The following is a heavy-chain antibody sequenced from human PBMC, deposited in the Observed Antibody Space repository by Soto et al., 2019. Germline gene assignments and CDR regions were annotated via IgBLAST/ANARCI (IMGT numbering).Heavy chain of an antibody. J-gene: IGHJ5*02. V-gene: IGHV4-61*08. CDR2: IYFSGRT. Sequence: PSETLSLTCTVSGDSVSSGDYYWTWIRQPPGKGLEWVGHIYFSGRTNYIPSLESRVTMSLDTSKNQFSLKLTSVTAADTAVYYCERVPIDTYIIYWSDPWGQGTLVTVSS. D-gene: IGHD5-18*01. CDR3: ERVPIDTYIIYWSDP. CDR1: GDSVSSGDYY.